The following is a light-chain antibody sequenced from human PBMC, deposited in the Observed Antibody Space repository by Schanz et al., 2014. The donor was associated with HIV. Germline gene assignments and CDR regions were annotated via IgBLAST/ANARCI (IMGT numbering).Light chain of an antibody. CDR2: GAS. V-gene: IGKV1-9*01. CDR1: QSIASY. J-gene: IGKJ4*01. Sequence: DVHMTQSPSSLSASVGDRVTITCRASQSIASYLTWYQQNPGEAPNLLIFGASTLQSGVPSRFSGSGSGTEFTLTISSLQPEDFATYYCQQLNNFFTFGGGTRVEV. CDR3: QQLNNFFT.